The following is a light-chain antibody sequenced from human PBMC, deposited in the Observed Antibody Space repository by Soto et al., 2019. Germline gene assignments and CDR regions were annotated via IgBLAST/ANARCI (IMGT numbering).Light chain of an antibody. J-gene: IGKJ1*01. CDR2: DDS. CDR1: QSISSW. CDR3: QEDNSYTWT. V-gene: IGKV1-5*01. Sequence: DIQMTQSPSTLSASVGDRVTITCRASQSISSWLAWYQQKPGKAPKLLIYDDSSLESGVPSRFSGTGPGTAFTLRISSLQADDSATYYCQEDNSYTWTFGTWTTVELK.